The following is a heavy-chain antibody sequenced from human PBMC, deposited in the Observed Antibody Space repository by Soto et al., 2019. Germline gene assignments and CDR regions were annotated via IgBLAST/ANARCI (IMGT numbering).Heavy chain of an antibody. J-gene: IGHJ3*02. CDR3: ARDPRYDYVWGSYRYWKLNAFDI. D-gene: IGHD3-16*02. CDR1: GYTFTSYG. Sequence: GASLKVSCKASGYTFTSYGISWARQAPGQGLEWMGWISAYNGNTNYAQKLQGRVTMTTDTSTSTAYMELRSLRSDDTAVYYCARDPRYDYVWGSYRYWKLNAFDIWGQGTMVTVSS. CDR2: ISAYNGNT. V-gene: IGHV1-18*01.